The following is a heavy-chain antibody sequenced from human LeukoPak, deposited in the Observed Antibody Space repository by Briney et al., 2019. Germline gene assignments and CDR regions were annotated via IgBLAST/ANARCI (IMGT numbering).Heavy chain of an antibody. J-gene: IGHJ4*02. Sequence: GGSLRLSCAASGFNFSDHYMDWVRQAPGKGLEWVGRIRNKVNSYSTEYAASVKGRFTISRDDSKNSLYLQMNSLKTEDTAVYYCARVRYYLDYWGQGTLVTVSS. V-gene: IGHV3-72*01. CDR2: IRNKVNSYST. CDR3: ARVRYYLDY. D-gene: IGHD3-9*01. CDR1: GFNFSDHY.